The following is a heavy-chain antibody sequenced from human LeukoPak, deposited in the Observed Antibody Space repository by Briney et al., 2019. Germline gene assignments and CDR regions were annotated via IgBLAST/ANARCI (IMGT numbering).Heavy chain of an antibody. CDR2: LHSDGTST. J-gene: IGHJ4*02. CDR1: GFTLSNYW. CDR3: ARSGWPYYFDY. Sequence: GSLRLSCAASGFTLSNYWMHWVRQAPGKGLVWVSRLHSDGTSTSYADSVRGRFTISRDNARNTLYLQMNTLRAEDTAVYYCARSGWPYYFDYWGQGTLVTVSS. D-gene: IGHD6-25*01. V-gene: IGHV3-74*01.